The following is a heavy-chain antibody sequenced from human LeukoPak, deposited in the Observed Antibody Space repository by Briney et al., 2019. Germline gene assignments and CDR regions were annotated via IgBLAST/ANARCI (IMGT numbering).Heavy chain of an antibody. J-gene: IGHJ1*01. V-gene: IGHV3-21*01. CDR2: ISSSSNNI. D-gene: IGHD4-23*01. CDR3: VYGGGYFQH. CDR1: GFTFSSYS. Sequence: EGSLRLSCAASGFTFSSYSMDWVRQAPGKGLEWVSSISSSSNNIYYADSVKGRFTISRDNGKNSLYLLMNSLRAEDTAVYYCVYGGGYFQHWGQGTLVTVSS.